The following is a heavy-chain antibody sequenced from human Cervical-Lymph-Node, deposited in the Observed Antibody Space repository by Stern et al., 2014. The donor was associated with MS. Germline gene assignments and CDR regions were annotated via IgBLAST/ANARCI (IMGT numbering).Heavy chain of an antibody. CDR2: INPSTGST. D-gene: IGHD3-10*01. Sequence: QVQLVQSGTEVKQSGASVRVSCKASGYTFSIYYMHWVRQAPGQGLEWLGIINPSTGSTTYAQKFQDRVTMTNDTSTSTVYLEMSSLISEDTAVYYCARQNMVRGVTELDFWGQGTLVTVSS. CDR3: ARQNMVRGVTELDF. V-gene: IGHV1-46*01. J-gene: IGHJ4*02. CDR1: GYTFSIYY.